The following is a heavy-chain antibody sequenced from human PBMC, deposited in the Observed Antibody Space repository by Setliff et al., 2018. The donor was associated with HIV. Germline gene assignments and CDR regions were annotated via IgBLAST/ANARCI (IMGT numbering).Heavy chain of an antibody. CDR1: GGSLSGYY. V-gene: IGHV4-34*01. CDR2: INHSGST. D-gene: IGHD4-4*01. J-gene: IGHJ5*02. Sequence: SETLSLTCAVYGGSLSGYYWTWIRQPPGKGLEWIGEINHSGSTNYNPSLKSRVTISIDTSKNQFSLKLSPVTAADTAMYYCARGRMATVLIRNWIDPWGQGSLVTVSS. CDR3: ARGRMATVLIRNWIDP.